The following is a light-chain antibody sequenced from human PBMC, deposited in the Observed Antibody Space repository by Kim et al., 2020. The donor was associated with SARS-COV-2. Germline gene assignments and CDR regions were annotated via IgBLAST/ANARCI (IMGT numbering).Light chain of an antibody. V-gene: IGLV1-40*01. CDR3: QSYDSSLSGYV. CDR1: SSNIGADYD. J-gene: IGLJ1*01. Sequence: QWVTISCTGSSSNIGADYDVHWYQQIPGTAPKLLIYGNSNRPSGVPDRFSGSKSGTSASLAITGLQAEDEADYYCQSYDSSLSGYVFGAGTKVTVL. CDR2: GNS.